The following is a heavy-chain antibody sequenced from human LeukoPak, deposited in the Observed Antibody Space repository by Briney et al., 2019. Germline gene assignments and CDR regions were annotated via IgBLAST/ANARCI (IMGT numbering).Heavy chain of an antibody. V-gene: IGHV3-23*01. Sequence: GGSLRLSCAASGFTFSSYAMSWVRQAPGKGLELVSAISGSGGSTYYADSVKGRFTISRDNSKNTLYLQMNSLRAKDTAVYYCAKKVAGTSYYFDYWGQGTLVTVSS. J-gene: IGHJ4*02. CDR3: AKKVAGTSYYFDY. D-gene: IGHD6-19*01. CDR2: ISGSGGST. CDR1: GFTFSSYA.